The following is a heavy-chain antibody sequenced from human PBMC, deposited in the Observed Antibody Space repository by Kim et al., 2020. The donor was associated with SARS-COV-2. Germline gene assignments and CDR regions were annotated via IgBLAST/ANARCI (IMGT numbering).Heavy chain of an antibody. J-gene: IGHJ4*02. Sequence: GGSLRLSCAASGFTFSSYAMSWVRQAPGKGLEWVSGIYSGGSSTYYADSVKGRFTISRDNSKNTLYLQMNSLRAEDTAVYYCASDSSGGGPFDYWGQGTLVTVSS. D-gene: IGHD6-19*01. CDR3: ASDSSGGGPFDY. CDR1: GFTFSSYA. V-gene: IGHV3-23*03. CDR2: IYSGGSST.